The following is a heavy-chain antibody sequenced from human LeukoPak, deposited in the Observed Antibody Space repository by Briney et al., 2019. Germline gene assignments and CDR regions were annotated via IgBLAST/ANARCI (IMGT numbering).Heavy chain of an antibody. Sequence: GGSLRLSCAASGFIVSSNYMSWVRQAPGKGLEWVSVIYSGDITYYADSVKGRFTISRDSSKNTLYLQMNSLRAEDTAVYYCAREPDSSGYYFDYWGQGTLVTVPS. CDR2: IYSGDIT. CDR1: GFIVSSNY. J-gene: IGHJ4*02. CDR3: AREPDSSGYYFDY. V-gene: IGHV3-53*01. D-gene: IGHD3-22*01.